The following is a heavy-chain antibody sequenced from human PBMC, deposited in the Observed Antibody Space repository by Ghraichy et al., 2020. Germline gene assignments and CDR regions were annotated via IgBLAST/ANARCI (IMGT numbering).Heavy chain of an antibody. D-gene: IGHD3-3*01. CDR3: AKDRAYYDFWSGYPYYYYYYGMDV. V-gene: IGHV3-30*02. CDR2: IRYDGSNK. J-gene: IGHJ6*02. Sequence: GGSLRLSCAASGFTFSSYGMHWVRQAPGKGLEWVAFIRYDGSNKYYADSVKGRFTISRDNSKNTLYLQMNSLRAEDTAVYYCAKDRAYYDFWSGYPYYYYYYGMDVWGQGTTVTVSS. CDR1: GFTFSSYG.